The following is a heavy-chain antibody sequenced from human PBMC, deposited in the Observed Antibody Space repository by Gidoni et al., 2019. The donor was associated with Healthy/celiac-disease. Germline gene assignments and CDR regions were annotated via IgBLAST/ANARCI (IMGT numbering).Heavy chain of an antibody. CDR3: ARDQSAYYYDSSRAFDI. D-gene: IGHD3-22*01. V-gene: IGHV3-48*03. CDR1: GFTFSSYE. CDR2: ISSSGSTI. Sequence: EVQLVESGGGLVQPGGSLRLSCAASGFTFSSYEMNWVRQAPGKGLEWVSYISSSGSTIYYADSVKGRFTISRDNAKNSLYLQMNSLRAEDTAVYYCARDQSAYYYDSSRAFDIWGQGTMVTVSS. J-gene: IGHJ3*02.